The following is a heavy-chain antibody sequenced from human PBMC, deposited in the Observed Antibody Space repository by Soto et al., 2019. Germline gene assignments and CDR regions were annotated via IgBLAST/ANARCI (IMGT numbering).Heavy chain of an antibody. V-gene: IGHV3-53*04. J-gene: IGHJ6*01. CDR3: ARDGPYYYASRMDV. CDR2: LHSGGDT. D-gene: IGHD3-10*01. CDR1: GIPVSSDY. Sequence: EVQLVESGGGLVQPGGSLRLSCVASGIPVSSDYMTWVRQAPGKGLEWVSVLHSGGDTYYANSVKGRFTISRHDSTNTLFLQMNSLTAEDTAVYYCARDGPYYYASRMDVW.